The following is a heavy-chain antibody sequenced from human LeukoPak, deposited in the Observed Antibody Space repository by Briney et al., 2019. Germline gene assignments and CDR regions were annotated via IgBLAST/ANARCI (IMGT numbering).Heavy chain of an antibody. Sequence: GGSLRLSCAASGFTFSSYWMHWVRQAPGKGLVWVSRINTDGSSTSYADSVKGRFTISRDNAKNTLYLQMNSLRAEDTAVYYCARAEGYGYRHYFDYWGQGTLVTVSS. D-gene: IGHD5-24*01. CDR1: GFTFSSYW. V-gene: IGHV3-74*01. J-gene: IGHJ4*02. CDR3: ARAEGYGYRHYFDY. CDR2: INTDGSST.